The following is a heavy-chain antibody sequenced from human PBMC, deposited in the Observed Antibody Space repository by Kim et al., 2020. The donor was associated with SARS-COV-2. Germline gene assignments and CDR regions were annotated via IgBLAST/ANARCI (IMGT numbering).Heavy chain of an antibody. V-gene: IGHV3-23*01. D-gene: IGHD3-22*01. CDR2: ISGSGGST. CDR1: GFTFSSYA. Sequence: GGSLRLSCAASGFTFSSYAMSWVRQAPGKGLEWVSAISGSGGSTYYADSVKGRFTISRDNSKNTLYLQMNSLRAEDTAVYYCAKDLRQYYYDSSGPRVLQHWGQGTLVTVSS. J-gene: IGHJ1*01. CDR3: AKDLRQYYYDSSGPRVLQH.